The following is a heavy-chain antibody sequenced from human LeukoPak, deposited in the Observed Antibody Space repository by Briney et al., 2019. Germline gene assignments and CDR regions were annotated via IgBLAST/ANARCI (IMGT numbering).Heavy chain of an antibody. CDR2: ITPIFGTA. Sequence: SVKVSCKTSGGAFSSYDISWLRQAPGQGLEWMGGITPIFGTANYAQKFQGRVTITAVESMSTAYMELSSLRSEDAAVYYCARGWLAETTVVTPYNYWGQGTLVTVSS. CDR3: ARGWLAETTVVTPYNY. D-gene: IGHD4-23*01. V-gene: IGHV1-69*01. J-gene: IGHJ4*02. CDR1: GGAFSSYD.